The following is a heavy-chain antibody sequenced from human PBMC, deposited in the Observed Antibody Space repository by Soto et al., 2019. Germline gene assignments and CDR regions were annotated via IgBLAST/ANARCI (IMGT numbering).Heavy chain of an antibody. D-gene: IGHD3-10*01. V-gene: IGHV1-69*04. CDR2: IIPILGIA. J-gene: IGHJ4*02. Sequence: SVKVSCKASGGTFSSYTISWVRRAPGQGLEWMGRIIPILGIANYAQEFQGRVTITADKSTSTAYMELSSLRSEDTAVYYCARDTEYGSGSYLQTPIDYCGQGTLVTVSS. CDR3: ARDTEYGSGSYLQTPIDY. CDR1: GGTFSSYT.